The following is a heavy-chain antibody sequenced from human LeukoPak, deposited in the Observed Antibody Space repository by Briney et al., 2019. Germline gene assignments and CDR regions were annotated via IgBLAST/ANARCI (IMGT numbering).Heavy chain of an antibody. J-gene: IGHJ4*02. D-gene: IGHD1-26*01. CDR2: MNPNSGNT. Sequence: ASVKVSCKASGYTFTSYDINWVRQATGQGLEWMGWMNPNSGNTGYAQKFQGRVTMTRNTSISTAYMELSSLRSEDTAVYYCARDQSGSYESDYWGQGTLVTVSS. CDR3: ARDQSGSYESDY. CDR1: GYTFTSYD. V-gene: IGHV1-8*01.